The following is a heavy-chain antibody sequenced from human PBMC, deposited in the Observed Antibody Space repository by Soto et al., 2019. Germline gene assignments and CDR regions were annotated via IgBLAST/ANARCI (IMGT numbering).Heavy chain of an antibody. Sequence: QVQLQESGPGLMKPSETLSLTCTVSGGSVNSGGFYWSWLRQPPGKGLELIGHIYYSGVSNHDPSRKSRVTISLDTSNNQFSLKLSSVTAADTAVYYCARYVSWGYFDYWGQGTLVTVSS. J-gene: IGHJ4*02. CDR2: IYYSGVS. CDR3: ARYVSWGYFDY. D-gene: IGHD3-10*02. V-gene: IGHV4-61*08. CDR1: GGSVNSGGFY.